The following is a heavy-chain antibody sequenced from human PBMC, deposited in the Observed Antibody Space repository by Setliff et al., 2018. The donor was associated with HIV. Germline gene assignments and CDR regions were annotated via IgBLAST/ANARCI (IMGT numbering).Heavy chain of an antibody. J-gene: IGHJ4*02. D-gene: IGHD6-13*01. V-gene: IGHV4-4*09. CDR2: VYASGET. Sequence: SETLSLTCTVSGDSISSYSWNWIRQPPGRGLEWIGYVYASGETDYNPSLKSRVTMSTDTSRNQFFLNLNYATAADTAVYYCARLTRITTAGHWGQGTLVTVSS. CDR3: ARLTRITTAGH. CDR1: GDSISSYS.